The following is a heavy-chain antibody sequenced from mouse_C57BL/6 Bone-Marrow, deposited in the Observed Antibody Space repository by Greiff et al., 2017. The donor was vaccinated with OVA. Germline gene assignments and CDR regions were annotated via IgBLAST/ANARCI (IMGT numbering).Heavy chain of an antibody. J-gene: IGHJ4*01. CDR1: GYTFTSYW. CDR2: IHPNSGRT. V-gene: IGHV1-64*01. Sequence: QVKLKQPGAELVKPGASVKLSCKASGYTFTSYWMHWVKQRPGTGLEWIGMIHPNSGRTNYNEKFKSKSTLTVDKSSSTAYMPLSSLTSEDSAVEYCATYYYGSSLYYSRDYWGQGTSVTVSS. CDR3: ATYYYGSSLYYSRDY. D-gene: IGHD1-1*01.